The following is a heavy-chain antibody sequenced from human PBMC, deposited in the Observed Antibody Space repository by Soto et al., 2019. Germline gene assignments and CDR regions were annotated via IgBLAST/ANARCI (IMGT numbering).Heavy chain of an antibody. V-gene: IGHV1-8*01. J-gene: IGHJ5*02. CDR3: ARAVGTAVTGLDL. CDR2: MNPANGNA. Sequence: QEQLVQSGAEVKRPGASVKISCRASGYNFISSNINWVRQAAGQRPEWLGWMNPANGNAAFARHFQGRVTMTRDTSTDTAYMELAGLSAGDTAIYYCARAVGTAVTGLDLWGPGTLVTVS. D-gene: IGHD6-19*01. CDR1: GYNFISSN.